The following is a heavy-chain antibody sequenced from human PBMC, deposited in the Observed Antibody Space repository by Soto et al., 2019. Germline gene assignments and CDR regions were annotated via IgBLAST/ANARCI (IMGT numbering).Heavy chain of an antibody. V-gene: IGHV3-72*01. CDR3: TSAVSATRASGLDV. CDR2: SKNKANSYTT. D-gene: IGHD2-15*01. J-gene: IGHJ6*02. Sequence: EVQLVASGGGLVQPGGSLRLSCAASGFIFSDHYMDWVRQAPGKGLEWLGRSKNKANSYTTDYVAPVKGRFTVSRDDSKNSLYLQMNSLKTEDTAVYYCTSAVSATRASGLDVWGQGTTVTVSS. CDR1: GFIFSDHY.